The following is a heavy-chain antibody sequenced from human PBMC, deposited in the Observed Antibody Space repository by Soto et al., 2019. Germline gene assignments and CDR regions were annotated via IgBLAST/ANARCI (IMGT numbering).Heavy chain of an antibody. CDR2: VAQSGFT. Sequence: QLQLQESGPGLVKPSGILSLTCTVSNGSMTSSLWWSWVRQSPGKGLEWIGEVAQSGFTSYNPSLKSRLTISQDRSNNQFSLRLTSVTAADTAVYYCARNRYGGYDFDSWGQGTLVTVSS. CDR1: NGSMTSSLW. D-gene: IGHD5-12*01. V-gene: IGHV4-4*02. J-gene: IGHJ4*02. CDR3: ARNRYGGYDFDS.